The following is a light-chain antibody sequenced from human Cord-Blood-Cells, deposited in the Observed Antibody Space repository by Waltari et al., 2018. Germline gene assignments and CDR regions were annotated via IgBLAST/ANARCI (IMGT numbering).Light chain of an antibody. V-gene: IGKV1D-8*01. J-gene: IGKJ2*01. CDR3: QQYYSFPYT. CDR2: AAS. CDR1: QGISSY. Sequence: VIWMTQSPFLLSASTGDSVTISCRVSQGISSYLAWYQQKPGKALELLIYAASTLQSGVPSRFSGSGSETDFTLTISCLQSEDFATYYCQQYYSFPYTFGQGTKVEIK.